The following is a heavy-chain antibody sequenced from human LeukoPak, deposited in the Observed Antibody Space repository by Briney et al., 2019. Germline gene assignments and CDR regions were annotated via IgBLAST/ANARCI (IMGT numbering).Heavy chain of an antibody. CDR1: GCSISSGYY. Sequence: PSETLSLTCAVSGCSISSGYYWGWIRQPPGKGLEWIGSIYHSGSTYYNPSLKSRVTISVDTSKNQFSLKLSSVTAADTAVYYCARQGLENYSLDYWGQGTLVTVSS. CDR3: ARQGLENYSLDY. V-gene: IGHV4-38-2*01. J-gene: IGHJ4*02. CDR2: IYHSGST. D-gene: IGHD1-7*01.